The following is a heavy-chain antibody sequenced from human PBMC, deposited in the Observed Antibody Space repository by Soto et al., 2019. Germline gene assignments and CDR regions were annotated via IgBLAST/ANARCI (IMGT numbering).Heavy chain of an antibody. V-gene: IGHV4-61*01. CDR2: IYYSGRT. CDR1: GGSVSSGSYY. J-gene: IGHJ5*02. CDR3: ARVVSSSSYAGWFDP. D-gene: IGHD6-6*01. Sequence: QVQLQESGPGLVKPSETLSLTCTVSGGSVSSGSYYWSWIRQPPGKGLEWIGSIYYSGRTNYNPSLKRRAPISVATSKKQFTLKLSSVSAADTAVYYCARVVSSSSYAGWFDPWGQGALVTVSS.